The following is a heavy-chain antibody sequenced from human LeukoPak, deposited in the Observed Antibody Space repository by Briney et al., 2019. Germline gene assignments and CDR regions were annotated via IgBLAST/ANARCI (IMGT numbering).Heavy chain of an antibody. CDR3: ARPTARLGWFDP. J-gene: IGHJ5*02. V-gene: IGHV4-38-2*02. D-gene: IGHD6-6*01. CDR1: GYSISSGYY. Sequence: SETLSLTCTVSGYSISSGYYWGWIRQPPGKGLEWIGNIFHSGSTYHNPSLKSRVTISVDTSKNQFSLKLRSVTAADTAVYYCARPTARLGWFDPWGQGTLVTVSS. CDR2: IFHSGST.